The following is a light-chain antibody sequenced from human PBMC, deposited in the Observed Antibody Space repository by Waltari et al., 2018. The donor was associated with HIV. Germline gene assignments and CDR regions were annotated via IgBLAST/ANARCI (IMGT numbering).Light chain of an antibody. V-gene: IGLV3-19*01. CDR2: GKN. J-gene: IGLJ2*01. CDR3: LTRDNVGDHLVT. Sequence: SSDLTQDPSVSVALGQTATITCRGDSPGDYSASLCQQTPGQAPLPIIFGKNSRPSGIPDRFSGSSSGNTASLIISKTQAEDEATYFCLTRDNVGDHLVTFGGGTRLTV. CDR1: SPGDYS.